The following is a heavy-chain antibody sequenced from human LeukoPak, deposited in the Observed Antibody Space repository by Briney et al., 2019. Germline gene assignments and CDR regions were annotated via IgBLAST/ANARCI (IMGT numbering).Heavy chain of an antibody. CDR1: GFTFSSFA. V-gene: IGHV3-23*01. D-gene: IGHD3-10*01. CDR3: AKDPYGSGSYPWFDP. CDR2: ISGSGGNT. Sequence: GGSLRLSCAASGFTFSSFAMSWVRQAPGKGLEWVSAISGSGGNTYYADSVKGRFTISRDNSKNTLYLQMNNLRAEDTAVYYCAKDPYGSGSYPWFDPWGQGTLVTVSS. J-gene: IGHJ5*02.